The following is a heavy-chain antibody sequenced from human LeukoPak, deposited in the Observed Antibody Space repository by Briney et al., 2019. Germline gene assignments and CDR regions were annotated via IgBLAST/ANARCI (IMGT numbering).Heavy chain of an antibody. J-gene: IGHJ4*02. V-gene: IGHV4-30-2*01. CDR3: ARRSYSYGHDGDDC. CDR2: IYHSGNT. Sequence: PSETLSLTCTVSGGSISSGGYYWSWIRQPPGKGLEWIGYIYHSGNTYYNSSLKSRVTISVDRSKNQFSLKLSSVTAADTAVYYCARRSYSYGHDGDDCWGQGTLVTVSS. CDR1: GGSISSGGYY. D-gene: IGHD5-18*01.